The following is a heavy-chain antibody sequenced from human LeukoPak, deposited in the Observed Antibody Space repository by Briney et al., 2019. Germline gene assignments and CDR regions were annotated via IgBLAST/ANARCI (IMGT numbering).Heavy chain of an antibody. CDR1: GFTFSSHW. CDR2: INSDGNTV. Sequence: GGSLRLSCAASGFTFSSHWMHWVRQVPGKGLMWVSRINSDGNTVSSADSVKGRFTISRDNAKNTLYLQMNSLRAEDTAVYYCAKDYYYDSSGYSPFDYWGQGTLVTVSS. D-gene: IGHD3-22*01. CDR3: AKDYYYDSSGYSPFDY. V-gene: IGHV3-74*01. J-gene: IGHJ4*02.